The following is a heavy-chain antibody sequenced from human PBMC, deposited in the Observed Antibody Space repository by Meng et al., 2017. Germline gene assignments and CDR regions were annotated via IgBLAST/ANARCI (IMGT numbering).Heavy chain of an antibody. D-gene: IGHD4-11*01. CDR2: INHSGST. CDR3: AYATTVSN. J-gene: IGHJ4*02. V-gene: IGHV4-34*01. CDR1: GGSFSGYY. Sequence: QVHPQQWGAGLLKPSVTLSRTCAVYGGSFSGYYWSWIRQPPGKGLEWIGEINHSGSTNYNPSLKSRVTISVDTSKNQFSLKLSSVTAADTAVYYCAYATTVSNWGQGTLVTVSS.